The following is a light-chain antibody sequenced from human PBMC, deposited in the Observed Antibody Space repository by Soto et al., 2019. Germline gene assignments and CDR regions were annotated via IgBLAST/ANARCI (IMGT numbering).Light chain of an antibody. Sequence: QSVLTQPPSASGTPGQRVTVSCSGSGSSVGTYPVNWYQQLPGRAPNLLIYHNSQRPSGVPDRFSGSKSGTAAFLAISGLQSEDEANYFCSAWDDSLKAVLFGGGTKLTVL. CDR3: SAWDDSLKAVL. CDR2: HNS. J-gene: IGLJ2*01. V-gene: IGLV1-44*01. CDR1: GSSVGTYP.